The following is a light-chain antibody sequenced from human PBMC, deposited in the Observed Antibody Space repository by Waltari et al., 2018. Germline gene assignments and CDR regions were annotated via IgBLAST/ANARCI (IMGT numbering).Light chain of an antibody. J-gene: IGKJ5*01. V-gene: IGKV2-28*01. CDR3: MQALQTPIT. Sequence: DIVMTQSPLSLPVTPGEPASISCRSSPSLLHSNGYNYLDWYLQKPGRSPQPLIDLGSNRASGVPDRFSGSGSGTDFTLKISRVEAEDVGVYYCMQALQTPITFGQGTRLEIK. CDR2: LGS. CDR1: PSLLHSNGYNY.